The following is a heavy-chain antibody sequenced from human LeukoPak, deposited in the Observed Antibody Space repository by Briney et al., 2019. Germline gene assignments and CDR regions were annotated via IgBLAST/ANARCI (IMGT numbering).Heavy chain of an antibody. V-gene: IGHV4-4*07. CDR1: GGSISSYY. CDR2: IYTSGST. CDR3: ARDTAMFTTYYYYYMDV. J-gene: IGHJ6*03. Sequence: PSETLSLTCTVSGGSISSYYWSWIRQPAGKGLEWIGRIYTSGSTNYNPPLKNRVTMSVDTSKNQFSLKLSSVTAADTAVYYCARDTAMFTTYYYYYMDVWGKGTTVTVSS. D-gene: IGHD5-18*01.